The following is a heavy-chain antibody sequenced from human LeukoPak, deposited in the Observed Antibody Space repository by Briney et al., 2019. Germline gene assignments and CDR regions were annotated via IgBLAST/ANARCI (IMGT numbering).Heavy chain of an antibody. V-gene: IGHV3-23*01. D-gene: IGHD1-26*01. CDR2: ISGSGGST. J-gene: IGHJ4*02. Sequence: TGGSLRLSCAASGFTLSSYAMSWVRQAPGKGLEWVSAISGSGGSTYYADSVKGRFTISRDNSKNTLYLQMNSLRAEDTAVYYCATLGSSRGYYFDYWGQGTLVTVSS. CDR3: ATLGSSRGYYFDY. CDR1: GFTLSSYA.